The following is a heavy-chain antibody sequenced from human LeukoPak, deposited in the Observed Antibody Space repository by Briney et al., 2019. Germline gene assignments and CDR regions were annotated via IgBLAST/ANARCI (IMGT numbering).Heavy chain of an antibody. CDR1: GFAFSNYA. Sequence: GRSLRLSCAASGFAFSNYAMHWVRQAPGKGLEWVSFISSSSSYIYYADSVKGRFTISRDNAKNSLYLQMNSLRAEDTAVYYCARDPEGLLWFGESPFDYWGQGTLVTVSS. CDR2: ISSSSSYI. CDR3: ARDPEGLLWFGESPFDY. V-gene: IGHV3-21*01. J-gene: IGHJ4*02. D-gene: IGHD3-10*01.